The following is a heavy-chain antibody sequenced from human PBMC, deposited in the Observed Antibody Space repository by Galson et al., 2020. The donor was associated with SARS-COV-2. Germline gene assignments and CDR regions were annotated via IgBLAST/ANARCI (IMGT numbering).Heavy chain of an antibody. CDR2: ISGSGGST. Sequence: GGSLRLSCAASGFTFSSYAMSWVRQAPGKGLEWVSAISGSGGSTYYADSVKGRFTISRDNSKNTLYLQMNSLRAEDTAVYYCANPGGGAAAGLWDYYYGMDVWGQGTTVTVSS. CDR1: GFTFSSYA. CDR3: ANPGGGAAAGLWDYYYGMDV. J-gene: IGHJ6*02. V-gene: IGHV3-23*01. D-gene: IGHD6-13*01.